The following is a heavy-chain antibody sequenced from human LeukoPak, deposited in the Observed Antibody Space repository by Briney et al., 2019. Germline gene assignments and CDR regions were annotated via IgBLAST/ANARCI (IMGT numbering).Heavy chain of an antibody. V-gene: IGHV1-69*05. Sequence: GASVKVSCKASGGTFSSYAISWVRQAPGQGLEWMGGIIPIFGTANYAQKFQGRVTITTDESTSTAYMELSSLRSEDTAVYYCARDLGGSGSSINWFGPWGQGTLVTVSS. D-gene: IGHD3-10*01. J-gene: IGHJ5*02. CDR3: ARDLGGSGSSINWFGP. CDR2: IIPIFGTA. CDR1: GGTFSSYA.